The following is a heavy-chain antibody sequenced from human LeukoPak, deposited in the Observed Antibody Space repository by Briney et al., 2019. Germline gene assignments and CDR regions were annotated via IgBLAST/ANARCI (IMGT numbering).Heavy chain of an antibody. D-gene: IGHD1-26*01. CDR3: ARDTLLNLVGSYRGGAFDI. CDR2: IKQDGSEI. V-gene: IGHV3-7*01. CDR1: GFTFSSYR. Sequence: PGGSLRLSCAASGFTFSSYRMSWVRQAPGKGLAWVANIKQDGSEIYYVDSVKGRFTISRDNAKKSLYLQMSSLRAEDTAIYYCARDTLLNLVGSYRGGAFDIWGQGTMVIVSS. J-gene: IGHJ3*02.